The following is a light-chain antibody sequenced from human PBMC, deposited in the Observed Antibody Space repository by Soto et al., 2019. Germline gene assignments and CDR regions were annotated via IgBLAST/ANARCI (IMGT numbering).Light chain of an antibody. CDR2: DVT. J-gene: IGLJ2*01. CDR3: SSYRSSRSLVI. CDR1: SSDVGGSNF. Sequence: QSALTQPASVSGSPGQCITISCTGTSSDVGGSNFVSWYQQHPGKAPKLMIFDVTNRPSGVSSRFSGSKSGNTASLTISGLQVEDEADYYCSSYRSSRSLVIFGGGTKLTVL. V-gene: IGLV2-14*03.